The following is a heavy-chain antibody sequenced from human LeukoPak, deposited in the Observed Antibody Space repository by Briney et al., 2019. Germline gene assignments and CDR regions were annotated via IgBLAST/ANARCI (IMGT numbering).Heavy chain of an antibody. CDR1: GGSISSSNW. Sequence: SETLSLTCAVSGGSISSSNWWSWVRQPPGKGLEWIGEIYHSGSTNYNPSLKSRVTISVDKSKNQFSLKLSSVTAADTAVYYCARGSFHYYGSGSYYLDYWGQGTLVTVSS. CDR2: IYHSGST. V-gene: IGHV4-4*02. D-gene: IGHD3-10*01. J-gene: IGHJ4*02. CDR3: ARGSFHYYGSGSYYLDY.